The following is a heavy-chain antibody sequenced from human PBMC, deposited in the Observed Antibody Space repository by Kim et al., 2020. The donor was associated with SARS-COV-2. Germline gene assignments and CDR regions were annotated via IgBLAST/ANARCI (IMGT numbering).Heavy chain of an antibody. CDR1: GFTFSSYS. CDR2: ISSSSSYI. CDR3: ARSLVVTGYFDL. J-gene: IGHJ2*01. Sequence: GGSLRLSCAASGFTFSSYSMNWVRQAPGKGLEWVSSISSSSSYIYYADSVKGRFTISRDNAKNSLYLQMNSLRAEDTAVYYCARSLVVTGYFDLWGRGTLVTVSS. D-gene: IGHD2-15*01. V-gene: IGHV3-21*01.